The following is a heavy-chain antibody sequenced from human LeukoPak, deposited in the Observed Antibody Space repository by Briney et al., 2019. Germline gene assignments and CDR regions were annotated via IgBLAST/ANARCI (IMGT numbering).Heavy chain of an antibody. Sequence: SETLSLTCTVSGGSISSGGYYWNWIRQPAGKGLEWIGRIYTSGSTNYNPSLKSRVTISVDTSKNQFSLKLSSVTAADTAVYYCARAGITRYYFDYWGQGTLVTVSS. J-gene: IGHJ4*02. D-gene: IGHD3-16*01. V-gene: IGHV4-61*02. CDR1: GGSISSGGYY. CDR2: IYTSGST. CDR3: ARAGITRYYFDY.